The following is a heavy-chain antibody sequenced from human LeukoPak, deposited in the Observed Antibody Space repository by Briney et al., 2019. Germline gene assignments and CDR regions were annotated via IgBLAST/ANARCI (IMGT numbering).Heavy chain of an antibody. Sequence: ASVKVSCEASGYTFTGYYMHWVRQAPGQGLEWVGGINTNSGSTNYAQKFEGRVTITRDTSISTAYMEMSRVRSDATAVYYCGSERRVGWDSKWFDPWGQGTLVTVSS. V-gene: IGHV1-2*02. CDR2: INTNSGST. CDR1: GYTFTGYY. CDR3: GSERRVGWDSKWFDP. D-gene: IGHD6-19*01. J-gene: IGHJ5*02.